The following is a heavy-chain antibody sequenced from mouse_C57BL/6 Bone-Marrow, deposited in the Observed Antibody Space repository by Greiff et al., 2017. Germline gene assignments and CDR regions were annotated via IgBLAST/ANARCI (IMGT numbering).Heavy chain of an antibody. Sequence: EVKLVESGGGLVKPGGSLKLSCAASGFTFSSYAMSWVRQTPEKRLEWVATISDGGSYTYYPDNLKGRFTISRDNAKNNLYLQMSHLKSEDTAMYYCARDRGFYYAMDYWGQGTSVTVSS. J-gene: IGHJ4*01. V-gene: IGHV5-4*01. CDR1: GFTFSSYA. CDR3: ARDRGFYYAMDY. CDR2: ISDGGSYT.